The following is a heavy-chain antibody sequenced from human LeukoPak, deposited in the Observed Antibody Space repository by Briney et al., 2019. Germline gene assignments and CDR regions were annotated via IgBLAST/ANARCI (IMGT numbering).Heavy chain of an antibody. D-gene: IGHD3-9*01. Sequence: PSETLSLTCAVYGGSFSGYYWSWIRQPPGKGLEWIGEINHSGRTNYHPSLQSRVTISVDTSKNQFSLKLSSVTAADTAVYYCARASRADWLSYKRAFDIWGQGTMVTVSS. J-gene: IGHJ3*02. CDR1: GGSFSGYY. CDR2: INHSGRT. V-gene: IGHV4-34*01. CDR3: ARASRADWLSYKRAFDI.